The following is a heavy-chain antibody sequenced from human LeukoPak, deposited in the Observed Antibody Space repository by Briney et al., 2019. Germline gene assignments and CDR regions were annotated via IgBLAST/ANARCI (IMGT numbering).Heavy chain of an antibody. D-gene: IGHD6-6*01. CDR3: ARDRWESSSPDFDY. Sequence: ASVKVSCKASGYTFTSYGISWVRQASGQGLEWMGWISAYNGNTNYAQKLQGRVTMTTDTSTSTAYMELRSLRSDDTAVYYCARDRWESSSPDFDYWGQGTLVTVSS. CDR2: ISAYNGNT. CDR1: GYTFTSYG. V-gene: IGHV1-18*01. J-gene: IGHJ4*02.